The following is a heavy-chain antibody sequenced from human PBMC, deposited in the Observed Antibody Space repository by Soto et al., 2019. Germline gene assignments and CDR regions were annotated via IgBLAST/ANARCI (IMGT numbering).Heavy chain of an antibody. D-gene: IGHD4-17*01. CDR2: INHSGST. CDR1: GGSFSGYY. J-gene: IGHJ3*02. Sequence: PSETLSLTCAVYGGSFSGYYWSWIRQPPGKGLEWIGEINHSGSTNYNPSLKSRVTISVDTSKNQFSLKLSSVTAADTAVYYCAGGYLKKEHRDMTTVTTSAFDIWGQGTMVTVSS. CDR3: AGGYLKKEHRDMTTVTTSAFDI. V-gene: IGHV4-34*01.